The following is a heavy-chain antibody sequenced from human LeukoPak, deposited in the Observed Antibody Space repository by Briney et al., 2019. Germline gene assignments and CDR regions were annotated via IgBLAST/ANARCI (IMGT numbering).Heavy chain of an antibody. CDR3: ARVLELRRPS. CDR2: ISSSSSTI. J-gene: IGHJ4*02. D-gene: IGHD1-7*01. Sequence: QAGGSLRLSCAASGFTFSSYAMSWVRQAPGKGLEWISYISSSSSTIYYADSVKGRFTISRDNAKNSLYLQMNSLRAEDTAVYYCARVLELRRPSWGQGTLVTVSS. CDR1: GFTFSSYA. V-gene: IGHV3-48*01.